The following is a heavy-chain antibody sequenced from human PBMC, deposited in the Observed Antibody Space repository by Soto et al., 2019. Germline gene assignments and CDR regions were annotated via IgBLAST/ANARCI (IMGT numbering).Heavy chain of an antibody. CDR3: AIQPAYYYDSSGSIDY. CDR1: GFTFSSYA. J-gene: IGHJ4*02. V-gene: IGHV3-23*01. D-gene: IGHD3-22*01. Sequence: GGSLRLSCAASGFTFSSYAMSRVRQAPGKGLEWVSAISGSGGSTYYADSVKGRFTISRDNSKNTLYLQMNSLRAEDTAVYYCAIQPAYYYDSSGSIDYWGQGTLVTVSS. CDR2: ISGSGGST.